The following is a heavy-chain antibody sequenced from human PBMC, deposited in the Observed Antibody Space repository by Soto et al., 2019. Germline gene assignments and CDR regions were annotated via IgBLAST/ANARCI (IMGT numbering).Heavy chain of an antibody. Sequence: HPGGSLRLSCAASGFTFSSYAMHWVRQAPGKGLERVAVISYDGSNKYYADSVKGRFTISRDNSKNTLYLQMNSLRAEDTAVYYCARDWSGYDNGDFDYWGQGTLVTVSS. J-gene: IGHJ4*02. CDR2: ISYDGSNK. CDR3: ARDWSGYDNGDFDY. CDR1: GFTFSSYA. D-gene: IGHD5-12*01. V-gene: IGHV3-30-3*01.